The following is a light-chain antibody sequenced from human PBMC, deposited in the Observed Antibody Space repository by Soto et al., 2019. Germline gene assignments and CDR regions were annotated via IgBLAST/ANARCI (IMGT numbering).Light chain of an antibody. CDR3: QQYGSWPRT. Sequence: EILLTQSPGTLSLSPGERATLSCRASQSVSSFYLAWYQQRAGQAPRLLIYGASTRATGIPDRFSGSGSGTDFILTISRLEPEDFAVYYCQQYGSWPRTFGQGTKVDIK. CDR1: QSVSSFY. J-gene: IGKJ1*01. CDR2: GAS. V-gene: IGKV3-20*01.